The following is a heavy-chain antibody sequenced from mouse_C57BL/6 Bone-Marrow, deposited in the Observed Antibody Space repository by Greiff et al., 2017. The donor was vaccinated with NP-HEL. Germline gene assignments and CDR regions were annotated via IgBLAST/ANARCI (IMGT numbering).Heavy chain of an antibody. V-gene: IGHV5-12*01. CDR1: GFTFSDYY. Sequence: EVHLVESGGGLVQPGGSLKLSCAASGFTFSDYYMYWVRQTPEKRLEWVAYISNGGGSTYYPDTVKGRFTISRDNAKNTLYLQMSRLKAEDTAMYYCARQPGTGAMDYWGQGTSVTVSS. CDR2: ISNGGGST. D-gene: IGHD3-3*01. CDR3: ARQPGTGAMDY. J-gene: IGHJ4*01.